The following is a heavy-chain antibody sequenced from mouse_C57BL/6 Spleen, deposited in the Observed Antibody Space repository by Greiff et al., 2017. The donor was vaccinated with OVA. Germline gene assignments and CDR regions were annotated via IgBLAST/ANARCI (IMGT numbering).Heavy chain of an antibody. CDR2: LHPNSGST. Sequence: QVQLQQPGAELVKPGASVKLSCKASGYTFTSYWMHWVKQRPGQGLEWIGMLHPNSGSTNYNEKFKSKATLTVDKSSSTAYMQLSSLTAEDSAGYYCARDPYGSSYEGYFDVWGTGTTVTVSS. CDR3: ARDPYGSSYEGYFDV. V-gene: IGHV1-64*01. CDR1: GYTFTSYW. D-gene: IGHD1-1*01. J-gene: IGHJ1*03.